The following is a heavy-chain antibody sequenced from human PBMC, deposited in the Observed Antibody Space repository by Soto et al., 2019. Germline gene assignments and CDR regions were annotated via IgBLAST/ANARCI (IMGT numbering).Heavy chain of an antibody. CDR2: IYTSGST. CDR3: ARDQPYSGSYFDY. D-gene: IGHD1-26*01. CDR1: VGSISSYY. J-gene: IGHJ4*02. Sequence: SETLSLTCTVAVGSISSYYWSWMRQPAGKGLEWIGRIYTSGSTNYNPSLKSRVTMSVDTSKNQFSLKLSSVTAADTAVYYCARDQPYSGSYFDYWGQGTLVTVSS. V-gene: IGHV4-4*07.